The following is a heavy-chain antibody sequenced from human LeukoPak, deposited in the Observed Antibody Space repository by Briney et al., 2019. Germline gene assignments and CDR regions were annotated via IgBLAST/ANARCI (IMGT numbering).Heavy chain of an antibody. D-gene: IGHD4-11*01. CDR2: ISGDTGDT. V-gene: IGHV1-18*01. CDR1: GYTFRSYG. CDR3: ARDKTTVTEYFQH. Sequence: ASVKLSCNTSGYTFRSYGVSWVRQAPGQGPEWMGWISGDTGDTIYTQKFQGRVTMTTVTSTSTAYMELRSLRSDDTAVYYCARDKTTVTEYFQHWGQGSLVIVSS. J-gene: IGHJ1*01.